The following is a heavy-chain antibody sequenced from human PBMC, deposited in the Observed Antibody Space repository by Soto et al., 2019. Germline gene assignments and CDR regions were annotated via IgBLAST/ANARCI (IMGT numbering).Heavy chain of an antibody. Sequence: SETLSLTCTVSGGSISSGDYYWSWIRQPPGKGLEWIGYIYYSGSTSYNPSLKSRVTISVDTSKNQFSLKLSSVTAADTAVYYCARIEASIWFGEFSIGYWGQGTLVTVSS. J-gene: IGHJ4*02. D-gene: IGHD3-10*01. CDR2: IYYSGST. CDR3: ARIEASIWFGEFSIGY. V-gene: IGHV4-30-4*01. CDR1: GGSISSGDYY.